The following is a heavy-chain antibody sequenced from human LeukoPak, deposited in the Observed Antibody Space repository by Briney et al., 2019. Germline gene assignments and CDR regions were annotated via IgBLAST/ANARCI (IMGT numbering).Heavy chain of an antibody. D-gene: IGHD3-9*01. CDR3: ATGGLLRYFDWSYYFDY. Sequence: SETLSLTCTVSGGSISSSSYYWGWIRQPPGKGLEWIGSIYYSGSTYYNPSLKSRVTISVDTSKNQFPLKLSSVTAADTAVYYCATGGLLRYFDWSYYFDYWGQGTLVTVSS. V-gene: IGHV4-39*06. CDR1: GGSISSSSYY. J-gene: IGHJ4*02. CDR2: IYYSGST.